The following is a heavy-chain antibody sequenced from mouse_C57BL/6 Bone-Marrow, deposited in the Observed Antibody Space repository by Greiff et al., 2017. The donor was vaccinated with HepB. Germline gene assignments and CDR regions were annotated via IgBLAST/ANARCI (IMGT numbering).Heavy chain of an antibody. Sequence: EVQVVESGGGLVKPGGSLKLSCAASGFTFSDYGMHWVRQAPEKGLEWVAYISSGSSTIYYADTVKGRFTISRDTAKNTRFLHMTSLRSEDTAMYYCASEGYYGSSADAMDYGGQGNAVTVTA. V-gene: IGHV5-17*01. CDR2: ISSGSSTI. J-gene: IGHJ4*01. CDR1: GFTFSDYG. CDR3: ASEGYYGSSADAMDY. D-gene: IGHD1-1*01.